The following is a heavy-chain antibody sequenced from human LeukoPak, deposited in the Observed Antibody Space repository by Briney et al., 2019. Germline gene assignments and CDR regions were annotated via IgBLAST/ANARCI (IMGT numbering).Heavy chain of an antibody. V-gene: IGHV3-7*03. CDR2: IKQDGSEK. CDR1: GFTFSSYW. CDR3: AKDRPQYYDILTGRHYFDY. D-gene: IGHD3-9*01. J-gene: IGHJ4*02. Sequence: PGGALRLSCAASGFTFSSYWMSWVRQAPGKGLEWVANIKQDGSEKYYVDSVKGRFTISRDNAKNSLYLQMNSLRAEDTAVYYCAKDRPQYYDILTGRHYFDYWGQGTLVTVSS.